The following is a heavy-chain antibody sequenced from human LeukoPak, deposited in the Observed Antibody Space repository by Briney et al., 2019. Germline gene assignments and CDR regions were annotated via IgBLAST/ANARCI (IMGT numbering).Heavy chain of an antibody. J-gene: IGHJ4*02. D-gene: IGHD3-22*01. V-gene: IGHV4-59*01. CDR2: IYYSGST. CDR1: GGSISSYY. CDR3: ARYYYDSSGYYFYYFDY. Sequence: PSETLSLTCTVSGGSISSYYWSWIRQPPGKGLEWIGYIYYSGSTYYNPSLKSRVTISVDTPKNQFSLKLSSVTAADTAVYYCARYYYDSSGYYFYYFDYWGQGTLVTVSS.